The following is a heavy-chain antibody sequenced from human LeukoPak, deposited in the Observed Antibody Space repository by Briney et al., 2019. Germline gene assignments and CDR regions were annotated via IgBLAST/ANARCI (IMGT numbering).Heavy chain of an antibody. V-gene: IGHV3-13*03. Sequence: PGGSLRLSCAACGFTFSSYDMHWVRQATGKGLEWVSAIGTAGDTYYPGSVKGQFTISRENAKNSLYLQMNSLRAEDTAVYYCAARAMVVLTDYYYYMDVWGKGTTVTISS. D-gene: IGHD2-15*01. CDR1: GFTFSSYD. J-gene: IGHJ6*03. CDR3: AARAMVVLTDYYYYMDV. CDR2: IGTAGDT.